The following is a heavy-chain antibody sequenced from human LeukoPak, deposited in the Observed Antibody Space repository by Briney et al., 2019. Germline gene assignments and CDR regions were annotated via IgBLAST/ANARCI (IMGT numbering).Heavy chain of an antibody. V-gene: IGHV3-11*01. CDR3: ARDRYWDSSGWYFDY. CDR2: ISSSGSTI. J-gene: IGHJ4*02. CDR1: GFTFSDYY. D-gene: IGHD6-19*01. Sequence: PGGSLRLSCAASGFTFSDYYMSWIRQAPGKGLEWVSYISSSGSTIYYADSVKGRFTISRDNAKNSLYLQMNSLRAEDTAVYYCARDRYWDSSGWYFDYWGQGTLVTVSS.